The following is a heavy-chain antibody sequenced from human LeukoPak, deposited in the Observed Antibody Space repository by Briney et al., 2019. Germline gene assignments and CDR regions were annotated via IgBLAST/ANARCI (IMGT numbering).Heavy chain of an antibody. CDR3: AREGRYRYGYNEYHSYMDI. V-gene: IGHV4-61*01. D-gene: IGHD5-24*01. CDR1: GGSIISGNW. J-gene: IGHJ6*03. Sequence: PSGTLSLTCAVSGGSIISGNWWSWIRQPPGKGLEWIGYIYYSGSTNYNPSLKSRVTISVDTSKNQFSLKLSSVTAAETAVYYCAREGRYRYGYNEYHSYMDIWGKGTTVTVSS. CDR2: IYYSGST.